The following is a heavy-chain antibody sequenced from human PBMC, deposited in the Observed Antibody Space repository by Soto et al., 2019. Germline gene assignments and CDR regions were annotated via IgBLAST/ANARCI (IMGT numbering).Heavy chain of an antibody. D-gene: IGHD2-15*01. J-gene: IGHJ1*01. CDR1: GYTFIGFY. Sequence: ASVKVSCKASGYTFIGFYMHWVRQAPGQGFEWMGIIDPSSGSKSYMQKFQGRVTMTRDTSTSTVYMELSSLSSEDTAIYYCAIVGLDCRGGGCPTEFFQHWGQGTRVTVSS. CDR2: IDPSSGSK. V-gene: IGHV1-46*03. CDR3: AIVGLDCRGGGCPTEFFQH.